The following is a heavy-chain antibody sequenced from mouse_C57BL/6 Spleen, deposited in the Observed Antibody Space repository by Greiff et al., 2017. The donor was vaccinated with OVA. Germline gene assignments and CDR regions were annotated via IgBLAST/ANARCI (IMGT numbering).Heavy chain of an antibody. V-gene: IGHV1-69*01. CDR1: GYTFTSYW. Sequence: QVQLQQPGAELVMPGASVKLSCKASGYTFTSYWMHWVKQRPGQGLEWIGEIDPSDSYTNYNQKFKGKSTLTVDKSSSTAYMQLSSLTSEDAAVYYYARTRYYCDSRYYFDYWGQGTTLTVSS. J-gene: IGHJ2*01. CDR2: IDPSDSYT. CDR3: ARTRYYCDSRYYFDY. D-gene: IGHD1-1*01.